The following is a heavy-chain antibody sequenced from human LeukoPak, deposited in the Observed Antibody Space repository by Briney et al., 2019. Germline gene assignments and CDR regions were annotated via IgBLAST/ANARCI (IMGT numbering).Heavy chain of an antibody. CDR2: IKQDGSEK. CDR3: ARDDNHASDY. J-gene: IGHJ4*02. D-gene: IGHD1-20*01. V-gene: IGHV3-7*01. Sequence: GGSLRLSCAASGFTFSSYWMSWVRQAPGKGLEWVANIKQDGSEKYYVDSVKGRFTISKDKAKNSLCLQMNSLRVEDTAVYYCARDDNHASDYWGQGTLVTVSS. CDR1: GFTFSSYW.